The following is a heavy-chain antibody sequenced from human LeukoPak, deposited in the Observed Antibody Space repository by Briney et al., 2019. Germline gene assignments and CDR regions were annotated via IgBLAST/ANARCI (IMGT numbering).Heavy chain of an antibody. V-gene: IGHV3-53*01. J-gene: IGHJ4*02. CDR1: GFTLRSNY. CDR2: IYSGGST. CDR3: ARETPDSSSWTAFDF. D-gene: IGHD6-13*01. Sequence: GWSLSLSCAPSGFTLRSNYMSWVRQAPGKGLEWVSVIYSGGSTYYADSVKGRFTISRDNAKNSLSLQMNSLRDEDTAVYYCARETPDSSSWTAFDFGGQGTLVTVSS.